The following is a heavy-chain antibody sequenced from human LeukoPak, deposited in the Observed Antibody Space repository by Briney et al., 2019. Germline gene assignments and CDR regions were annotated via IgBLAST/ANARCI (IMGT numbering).Heavy chain of an antibody. CDR3: ATSITVAGTPSWYYGMDV. V-gene: IGHV1-69*02. CDR1: GGTFSSYT. J-gene: IGHJ6*02. CDR2: IIPILGIA. D-gene: IGHD6-19*01. Sequence: GSSVKVSCKASGGTFSSYTISWVRQAPGQGLEWMGRIIPILGIANYAQKFQGRVTITADKSTSTAYMELSSLRSEDTAVYYCATSITVAGTPSWYYGMDVWGQGTTVTVSS.